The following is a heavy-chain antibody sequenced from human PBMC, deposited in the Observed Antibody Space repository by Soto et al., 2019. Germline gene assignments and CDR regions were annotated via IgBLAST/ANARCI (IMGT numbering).Heavy chain of an antibody. V-gene: IGHV4-59*01. CDR2: IYNGERT. CDR3: AQTTGWPGFDY. D-gene: IGHD6-19*01. CDR1: GASIRNFY. Sequence: QVHLQESGPGLVKPSETMSLTCTASGASIRNFYWNWVRQFPGKGLEWIGHIYNGERTNYNPSLKSRVTISLDTSKNQFSLKLSSVTVADTAVYYCAQTTGWPGFDYWGQGTLVAVSS. J-gene: IGHJ4*02.